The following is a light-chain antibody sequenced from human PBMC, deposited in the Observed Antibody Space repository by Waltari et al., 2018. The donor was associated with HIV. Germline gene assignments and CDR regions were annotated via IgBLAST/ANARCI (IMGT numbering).Light chain of an antibody. CDR3: AAWDDRLSGYV. V-gene: IGLV1-44*01. CDR1: SSNIGSDA. J-gene: IGLJ1*01. CDR2: NSN. Sequence: QSVLTQPPSAPGTPGQRIILSCSGSSSNIGSDAVYWYQQFPGTAPKLLIFNSNQRPSWVPDRFSASKSGTSASLAISGLQSEDEADYYCAAWDDRLSGYVFGTGTKVTV.